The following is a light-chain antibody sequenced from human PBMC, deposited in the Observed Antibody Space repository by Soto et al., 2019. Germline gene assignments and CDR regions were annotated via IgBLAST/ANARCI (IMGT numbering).Light chain of an antibody. CDR1: SSDVGGYNY. CDR2: VVS. CDR3: SSYTSSGTPYV. V-gene: IGLV2-14*01. Sequence: QSALTQPASVSGSPGQSITISCTGTSSDVGGYNYVSWYQQHPDKAPKLMIYVVSKRPSGVSNRFSGSKSGNTASLTISGLQAEDEADYYCSSYTSSGTPYVFGTGTKLTVL. J-gene: IGLJ1*01.